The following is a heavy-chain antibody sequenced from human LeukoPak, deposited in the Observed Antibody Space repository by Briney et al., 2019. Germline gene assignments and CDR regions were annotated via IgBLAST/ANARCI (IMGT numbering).Heavy chain of an antibody. Sequence: HGESLKISCKGSGYSISNDYVGWVPQMPGKGLEWMGIVYPGESDTRYSPSCQGQVTMSADKSIGTAYMQWDSLKASDTAMYFCARQGELRRDFDYWGQGTLVTVSS. D-gene: IGHD1-7*01. J-gene: IGHJ4*02. CDR3: ARQGELRRDFDY. CDR2: VYPGESDT. V-gene: IGHV5-51*01. CDR1: GYSISNDY.